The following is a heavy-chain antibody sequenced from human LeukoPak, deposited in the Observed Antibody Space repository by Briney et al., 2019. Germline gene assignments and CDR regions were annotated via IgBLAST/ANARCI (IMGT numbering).Heavy chain of an antibody. CDR1: GFTFSSYS. CDR2: ISSSSSYI. J-gene: IGHJ3*02. Sequence: PGGSLRLSCVASGFTFSSYSMNWVRQAPGKGLEWVSSISSSSSYIYYADSVKGRFTISRDNAKNSLYLQMDSLRAEDTAVYYCARDPSLDCSSTSCYGEAVAFDIWGQGTMVTVSS. D-gene: IGHD2-2*01. CDR3: ARDPSLDCSSTSCYGEAVAFDI. V-gene: IGHV3-21*01.